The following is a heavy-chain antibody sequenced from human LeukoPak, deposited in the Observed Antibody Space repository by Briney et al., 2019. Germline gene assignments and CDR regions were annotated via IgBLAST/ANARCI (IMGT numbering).Heavy chain of an antibody. J-gene: IGHJ5*02. V-gene: IGHV4-59*01. CDR1: GGSISSYY. Sequence: SETLSLTCTVSGGSISSYYWSWIRQPPGKGVEWIGYIDYSGSTNYNPSLKSRVTISVDTSKNQFSLKLSSVTAADTAVYYCARDQDWFDPWGQGTLVTVSS. CDR2: IDYSGST. CDR3: ARDQDWFDP.